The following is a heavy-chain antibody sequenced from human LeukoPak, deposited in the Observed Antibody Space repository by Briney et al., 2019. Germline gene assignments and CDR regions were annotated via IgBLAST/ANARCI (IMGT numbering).Heavy chain of an antibody. CDR2: INPSVVT. J-gene: IGHJ4*02. D-gene: IGHD3-16*01. V-gene: IGHV4-34*01. CDR3: ARGLGLSRANYFDF. CDR1: GGSFSGYY. Sequence: SESLSLTCAVDGGSFSGYYWSWIRQSPGKRLHWIGEINPSVVTDYNPSLESRVTISVDTSKSQFSLKLNSVTAADTAVYYCARGLGLSRANYFDFWGQGTLVTVSS.